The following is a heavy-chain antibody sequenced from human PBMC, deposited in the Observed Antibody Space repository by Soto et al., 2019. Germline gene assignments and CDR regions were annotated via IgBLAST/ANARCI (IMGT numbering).Heavy chain of an antibody. V-gene: IGHV4-59*01. D-gene: IGHD2-8*01. Sequence: XETLSLTCTVAGTSISSYYWSWIRQPPGKGLEWIANIHYSGTTNYNPSLASRVTLSVDTSKNQFSLKMTSVTAAGRAMYFCARYNSYAIDYWGRGTLVTVSS. CDR1: GTSISSYY. CDR3: ARYNSYAIDY. CDR2: IHYSGTT. J-gene: IGHJ4*02.